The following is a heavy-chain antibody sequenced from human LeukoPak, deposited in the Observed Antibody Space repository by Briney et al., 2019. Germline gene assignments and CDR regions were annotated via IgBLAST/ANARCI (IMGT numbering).Heavy chain of an antibody. CDR1: GGSISSSDYY. J-gene: IGHJ4*02. Sequence: SETLTLTCAASGGSISSSDYYWGWMPQPPGQGLEWIGSIFYSGSSIYHPSFKSRLTISVDTSKNHFSLRLSSVTAADTAVYYCARERLLGNYPDYFDYWGQGALFTVSS. CDR3: ARERLLGNYPDYFDY. V-gene: IGHV4-39*02. D-gene: IGHD3-3*01. CDR2: IFYSGSS.